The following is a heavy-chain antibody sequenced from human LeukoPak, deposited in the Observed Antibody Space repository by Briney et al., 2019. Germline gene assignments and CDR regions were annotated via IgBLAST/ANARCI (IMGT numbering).Heavy chain of an antibody. J-gene: IGHJ6*03. CDR1: GFTFSSYA. CDR2: ISYGGSNK. D-gene: IGHD6-13*01. CDR3: AKDFLAAAGGTDYYMDV. V-gene: IGHV3-30-3*01. Sequence: GGSLRLSCAASGFTFSSYAMHWVRQAPGKGLEWVAVISYGGSNKYYAHSVKGRFTISRDNSKNTLYLQMNSLRAEDTAVYYCAKDFLAAAGGTDYYMDVWGKGTTVTVSS.